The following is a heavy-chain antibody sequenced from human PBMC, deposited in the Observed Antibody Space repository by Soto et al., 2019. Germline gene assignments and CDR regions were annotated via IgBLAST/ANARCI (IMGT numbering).Heavy chain of an antibody. V-gene: IGHV3-15*07. CDR1: GFTFSNAW. J-gene: IGHJ4*01. D-gene: IGHD2-21*02. Sequence: EVQLVESGGGVVMPGGSLRLSCAASGFTFSNAWINWVRQPPGGGLEWVGRIRSQSDGGSGDYAAPVKGRFVVSRDDSKNIVYLQMNSLKSEDTAVYYCTTDSRTVIPEVRFDFWGYGTLVTVSS. CDR2: IRSQSDGGSG. CDR3: TTDSRTVIPEVRFDF.